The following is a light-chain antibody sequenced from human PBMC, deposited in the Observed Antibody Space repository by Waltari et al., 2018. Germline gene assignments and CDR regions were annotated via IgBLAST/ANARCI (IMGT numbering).Light chain of an antibody. J-gene: IGLJ2*01. CDR3: SPRDSSGNHVV. CDR1: TLRTYY. Sequence: SSELTQDPAVSVALGQTVRITCQGHTLRTYYASRYQPKPGQAPVLVIYGTNNRPPRSPVRVSGSSSGSTASLTITGAQAEDEADYYCSPRDSSGNHVVFGGGTKLTVL. CDR2: GTN. V-gene: IGLV3-19*01.